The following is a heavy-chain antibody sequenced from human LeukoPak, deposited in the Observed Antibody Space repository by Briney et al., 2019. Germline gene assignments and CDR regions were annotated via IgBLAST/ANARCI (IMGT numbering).Heavy chain of an antibody. V-gene: IGHV3-30*18. J-gene: IGHJ3*02. CDR2: ISYDGSNK. D-gene: IGHD6-25*01. CDR3: AKIAAGAFDI. CDR1: GFTFSSYG. Sequence: PGRSLRLSCAASGFTFSSYGMHWVRQAPGKGLEWVAVISYDGSNKYYADSVKGRFTISRDNSKNTLYLQMNSLRAEDTAVYYCAKIAAGAFDIWGQGTMVTVSS.